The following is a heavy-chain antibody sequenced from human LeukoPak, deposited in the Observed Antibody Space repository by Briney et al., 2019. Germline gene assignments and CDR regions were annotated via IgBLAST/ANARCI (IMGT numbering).Heavy chain of an antibody. CDR1: GFTFSSYE. CDR2: ISSSGSTI. J-gene: IGHJ4*02. Sequence: GGSLRLSCAASGFTFSSYEMNWVRQAPGKGLEWVSYISSSGSTIYYADSVKGRFTISRDNAKNSLYLQMNSLRAEDTAVYYCARAPLYCSSTSCRSKYYFDYWGQGTLVTVSS. V-gene: IGHV3-48*03. CDR3: ARAPLYCSSTSCRSKYYFDY. D-gene: IGHD2-2*01.